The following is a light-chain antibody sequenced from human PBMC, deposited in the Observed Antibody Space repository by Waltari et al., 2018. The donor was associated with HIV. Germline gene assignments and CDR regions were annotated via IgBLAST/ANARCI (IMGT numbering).Light chain of an antibody. J-gene: IGLJ3*02. V-gene: IGLV2-23*02. CDR3: CSYAGNSTLV. CDR1: SSDVGSYNL. Sequence: QSALTQPASVSGSPGQSITISCTGTSSDVGSYNLVSGYQQHPGKAPKFMIYEVTQRPSGVSHRFSGPQSGNTASLTISGLRAEDEADYLCCSYAGNSTLVLGGGTKVTVL. CDR2: EVT.